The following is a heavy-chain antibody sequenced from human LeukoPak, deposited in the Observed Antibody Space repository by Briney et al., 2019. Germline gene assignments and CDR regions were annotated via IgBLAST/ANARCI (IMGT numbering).Heavy chain of an antibody. CDR3: ARDAHQTPYYYDSSGYPGDRGAFDI. D-gene: IGHD3-22*01. J-gene: IGHJ3*02. CDR1: GYTFTSYG. Sequence: GASVQFSCNASGYTFTSYGISWVRQAPGQGREWMGWISAYNGNTNYAQKLQGRVTMTTDTSTSTAYMELRSLRSDDTAVYYCARDAHQTPYYYDSSGYPGDRGAFDIWGQGTMVTVSS. CDR2: ISAYNGNT. V-gene: IGHV1-18*01.